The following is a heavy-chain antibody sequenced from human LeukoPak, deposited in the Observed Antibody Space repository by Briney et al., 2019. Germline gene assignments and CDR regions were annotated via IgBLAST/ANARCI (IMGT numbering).Heavy chain of an antibody. D-gene: IGHD5-12*01. CDR3: ARDGSDSSAEYFQH. CDR2: ISSSSSYI. CDR1: GVTLTGYS. V-gene: IGHV3-21*01. Sequence: PGGSLRLSCAASGVTLTGYSMNWVRQAPGKGLEWVSSISSSSSYIYYAGSVKGRFTISRDNAKNSLYLQMNSLRAEDTAVYYCARDGSDSSAEYFQHWGQGTLVTVSS. J-gene: IGHJ1*01.